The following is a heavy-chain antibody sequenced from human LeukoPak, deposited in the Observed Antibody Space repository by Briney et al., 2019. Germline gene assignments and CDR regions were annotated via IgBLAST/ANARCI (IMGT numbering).Heavy chain of an antibody. CDR2: ISSSSSYI. V-gene: IGHV3-21*01. CDR3: ARDSGGWDRFDY. D-gene: IGHD2-15*01. Sequence: GGPLRLPCVVSGFDLSGFSMSWVRQAPGKGLDWVSSISSSSSYIYYADSVKGRFTISRDNDKNSLYLQMNSLRAEDTAVYYCARDSGGWDRFDYWGQGTVDTVSS. J-gene: IGHJ4*02. CDR1: GFDLSGFS.